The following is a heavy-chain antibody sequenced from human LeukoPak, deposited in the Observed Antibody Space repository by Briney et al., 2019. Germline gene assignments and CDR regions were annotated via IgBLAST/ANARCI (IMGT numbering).Heavy chain of an antibody. Sequence: ASVKVSCKASGYTFTSYGISWVRQAPGQGLEWMGWISAYNGNTNYARKLKGRVTMTTDTSTSTAYMELRSLRSDDTAVYSCARDLHYGDYVRPAPFDYWGQGTLVTVSS. D-gene: IGHD4-17*01. CDR3: ARDLHYGDYVRPAPFDY. V-gene: IGHV1-18*01. CDR1: GYTFTSYG. CDR2: ISAYNGNT. J-gene: IGHJ4*02.